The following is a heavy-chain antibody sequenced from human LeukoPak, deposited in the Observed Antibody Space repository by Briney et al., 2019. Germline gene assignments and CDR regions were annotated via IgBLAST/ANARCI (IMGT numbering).Heavy chain of an antibody. D-gene: IGHD1-26*01. CDR2: INSDGSST. CDR3: GRALGSPLDY. J-gene: IGHJ4*02. CDR1: GFTFISDW. Sequence: PGGSLRLSCAASGFTFISDWMHWVRQAPGKGLVWVSRINSDGSSTAYADSVKGRFTISRDNAKNTLYLQMNSLRAEDTAVYYCGRALGSPLDYWGQGTLVTVSS. V-gene: IGHV3-74*01.